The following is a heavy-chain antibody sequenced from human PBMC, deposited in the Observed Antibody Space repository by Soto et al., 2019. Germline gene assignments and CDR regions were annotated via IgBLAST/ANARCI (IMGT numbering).Heavy chain of an antibody. CDR1: GGSLSSHY. Sequence: SETLSLTCSVSGGSLSSHYWTWIRQPPGKGLEWIGYIYYSGSTNYNPSLKSRVTMSADTSRNQISLRLTSVTAADTAVYYCTRSLWGVLVNGYWGQGTLVTVSS. V-gene: IGHV4-59*08. J-gene: IGHJ4*02. CDR3: TRSLWGVLVNGY. CDR2: IYYSGST. D-gene: IGHD3-16*02.